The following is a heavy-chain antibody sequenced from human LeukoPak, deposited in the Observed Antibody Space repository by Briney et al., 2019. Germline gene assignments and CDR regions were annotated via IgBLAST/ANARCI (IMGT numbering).Heavy chain of an antibody. CDR1: GGSISSYY. CDR2: IYYSGST. CDR3: ARGYRNFDY. Sequence: SETLSLTCTVSGGSISSYYWSWIRQPPGKGLEWIGYIYYSGSTNYDPSLKSRVTISVDTSNSQLSLRLSSVTAADTAVYYCARGYRNFDYWGQGTLVTVSS. J-gene: IGHJ4*02. D-gene: IGHD1-14*01. V-gene: IGHV4-59*01.